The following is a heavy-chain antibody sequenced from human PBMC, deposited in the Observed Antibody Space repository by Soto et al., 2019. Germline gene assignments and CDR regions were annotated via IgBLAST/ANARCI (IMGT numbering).Heavy chain of an antibody. CDR3: GKGRGTVVPRGTRTFDY. V-gene: IGHV3-23*01. CDR1: GFTFSNYA. Sequence: GGSLRLSCEASGFTFSNYAMTWVRQAPGKGLEWVSTVAYNGDTYSPDSVKGRFTISRDNSRNTLTLQMTSLRAEDTAVYFCGKGRGTVVPRGTRTFDYWGQGTLVTVSS. CDR2: VAYNGDT. D-gene: IGHD2-2*01. J-gene: IGHJ4*02.